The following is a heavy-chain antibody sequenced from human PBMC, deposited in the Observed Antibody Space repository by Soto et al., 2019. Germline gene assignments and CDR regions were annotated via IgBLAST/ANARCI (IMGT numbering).Heavy chain of an antibody. Sequence: ASVKVSCKASGYTFTSYGISWVRQAPGQGLEWMGWISAYNGNTNYAQKLQGRVTMTTDTSTSTAYMELRSLRSDDTAVYYCARDAGYCSGGSYQPYYMDVWGKGTTVTVSS. CDR1: GYTFTSYG. CDR2: ISAYNGNT. D-gene: IGHD2-15*01. V-gene: IGHV1-18*01. CDR3: ARDAGYCSGGSYQPYYMDV. J-gene: IGHJ6*03.